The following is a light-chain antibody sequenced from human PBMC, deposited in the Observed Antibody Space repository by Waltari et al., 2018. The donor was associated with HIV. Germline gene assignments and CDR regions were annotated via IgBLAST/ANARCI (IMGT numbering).Light chain of an antibody. J-gene: IGKJ1*01. Sequence: RMTQSPSSFSASIGDRVTIPCRASQGISNSVAWYQQKPGAAPKLLIYDASVLQSGVPSRFSGGGSGSDFSLTISCLQSEDFATYYCQHYHSDPPTFGPGTRVEIK. CDR1: QGISNS. V-gene: IGKV1-8*01. CDR3: QHYHSDPPT. CDR2: DAS.